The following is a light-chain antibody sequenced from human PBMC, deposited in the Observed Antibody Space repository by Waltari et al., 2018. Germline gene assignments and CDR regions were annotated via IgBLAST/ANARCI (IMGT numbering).Light chain of an antibody. Sequence: QSVLTQPPSASGTPGQRVTISCSGSSSNIGSKYVYWYQQLPGTAPKLPIFRKNQRPSGFPGRFSGSKSGTSASLAISGLRSEDEADYYCAAWDDSLSVYVFGTGTKVTVL. CDR3: AAWDDSLSVYV. V-gene: IGLV1-47*01. CDR1: SSNIGSKY. CDR2: RKN. J-gene: IGLJ1*01.